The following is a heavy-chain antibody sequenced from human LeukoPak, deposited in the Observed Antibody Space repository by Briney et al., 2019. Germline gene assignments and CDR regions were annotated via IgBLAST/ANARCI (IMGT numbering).Heavy chain of an antibody. D-gene: IGHD2-8*01. CDR1: GGSISSYY. CDR2: IYYSGST. V-gene: IGHV4-59*01. CDR3: ARFVWGGAGRILDY. Sequence: PSETLSLTCTVSGGSISSYYWSWIRQPPGKGLEWIGYIYYSGSTNYNPSLKSRVTISVDTSKNQFSLKLSSVTAADTAVYYCARFVWGGAGRILDYWGQGTLVTVSS. J-gene: IGHJ4*02.